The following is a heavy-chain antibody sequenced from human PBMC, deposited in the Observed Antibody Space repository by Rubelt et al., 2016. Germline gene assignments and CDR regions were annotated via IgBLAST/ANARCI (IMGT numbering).Heavy chain of an antibody. V-gene: IGHV3-66*02. CDR1: GFTFSNAW. CDR3: ASVGTTVVSF. CDR2: IYSGGST. D-gene: IGHD4-23*01. J-gene: IGHJ4*02. Sequence: EVQLVESGGGLVKPGGSLRLSCAASGFTFSNAWMSWVRQAPGKGLEWVSVIYSGGSTYYADSVKGRFTISRDNSKNTLYLQMNSLRAEDTAVYYCASVGTTVVSFWGQGTLVTVSS.